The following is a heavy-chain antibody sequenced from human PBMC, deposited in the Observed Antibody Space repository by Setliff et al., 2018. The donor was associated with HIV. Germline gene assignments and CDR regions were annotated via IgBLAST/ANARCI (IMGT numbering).Heavy chain of an antibody. Sequence: ETLSLTCAVSGGAIDDINWWNWVRQAPGRGLEWVSRVNTDGNSKTYADSVKDRFTISRDNGKNTLFLQMNSLKVEDTGVYYCHSGYDSEEQSYFDYWGQGTLVTVSS. CDR3: HSGYDSEEQSYFDY. CDR1: GGAIDDINW. D-gene: IGHD5-12*01. V-gene: IGHV3-74*01. CDR2: VNTDGNSK. J-gene: IGHJ4*02.